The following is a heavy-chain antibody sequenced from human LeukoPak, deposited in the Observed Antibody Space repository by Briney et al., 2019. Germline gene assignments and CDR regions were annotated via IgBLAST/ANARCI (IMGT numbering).Heavy chain of an antibody. CDR3: ARDVGTDGYSYGHNWFDP. CDR1: GGSISSSSYY. V-gene: IGHV4-39*07. Sequence: SETLSLTCTVSGGSISSSSYYWGWIRQPPGKGLEWIGSIYYSGSTNYNPSLKSRVTISVDTSKNQFSLKLSSVTAADTAVYYCARDVGTDGYSYGHNWFDPWGQGTLVTVSS. J-gene: IGHJ5*02. CDR2: IYYSGST. D-gene: IGHD5-18*01.